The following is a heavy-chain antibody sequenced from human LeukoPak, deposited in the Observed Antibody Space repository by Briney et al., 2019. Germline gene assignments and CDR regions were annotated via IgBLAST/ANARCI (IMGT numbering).Heavy chain of an antibody. CDR1: GFTFSSYA. CDR3: ARDTEGIAVAGNWFDP. V-gene: IGHV3-30*03. D-gene: IGHD6-19*01. J-gene: IGHJ5*02. Sequence: GGSLRLSCSASGFTFSSYAMHWVRQAPGKGLEWVTFISYGGSTKNYIDSVKGRFTTSRDNSKNTLYLQMNSLRAVDTAVYYCARDTEGIAVAGNWFDPWGQGTLVTVSS. CDR2: ISYGGSTK.